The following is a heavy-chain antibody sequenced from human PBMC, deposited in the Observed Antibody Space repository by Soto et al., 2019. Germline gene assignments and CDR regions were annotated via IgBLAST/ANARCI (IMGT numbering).Heavy chain of an antibody. Sequence: PGGSLRLSCAASGFTFSSYAMSWVRQAPGKGLEWVSAISGSGGSTYYADSVKGRFTISRDNSKNTLYLQMNSLRAEDTAVYYCARRYCSGGSCHLDYWGQGTLVTVSS. V-gene: IGHV3-23*01. D-gene: IGHD2-15*01. J-gene: IGHJ4*02. CDR3: ARRYCSGGSCHLDY. CDR2: ISGSGGST. CDR1: GFTFSSYA.